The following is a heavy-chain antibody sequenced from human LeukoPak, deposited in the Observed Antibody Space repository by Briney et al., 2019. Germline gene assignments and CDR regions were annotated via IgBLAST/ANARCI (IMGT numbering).Heavy chain of an antibody. CDR3: ARHEDEDGYNAKPIDY. CDR1: VDSISRTNNY. CDR2: IHSSGSIT. D-gene: IGHD5-24*01. Sequence: SETLSLTCTVSVDSISRTNNYWGWVRQPPGKGLEWIGTIHSSGSITYYSPSLKSRVTISIDTSKNQFSLKLSSVTAADTAVYFCARHEDEDGYNAKPIDYWGQGTPVTVSS. J-gene: IGHJ4*02. V-gene: IGHV4-39*01.